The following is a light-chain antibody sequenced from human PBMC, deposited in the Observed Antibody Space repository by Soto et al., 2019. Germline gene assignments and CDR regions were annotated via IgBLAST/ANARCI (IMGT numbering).Light chain of an antibody. Sequence: QSVLTQPPSASGSPGQSVTISCTGVSSDVGNYDYVLWYQQYPGKAHKLIIFEVNKRPSGVPDRFSGSKSSTTASLTVSGLQAEDEAVYCCASYAGSSPHVFGTGTKLTVL. CDR2: EVN. J-gene: IGLJ1*01. CDR1: SSDVGNYDY. CDR3: ASYAGSSPHV. V-gene: IGLV2-8*01.